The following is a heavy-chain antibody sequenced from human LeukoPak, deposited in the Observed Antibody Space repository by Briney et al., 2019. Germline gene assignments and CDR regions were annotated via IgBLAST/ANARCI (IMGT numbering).Heavy chain of an antibody. V-gene: IGHV4-59*12. Sequence: SETLSLTCTVSGASISSYYWSWVRQPPGKGLEWTGNIHYSGSTNYNPSLKSRVTISADMSKSQFSLKVRYVTAADTAVYYCARGLNDSWTGENYWGQGTLVTVSS. CDR2: IHYSGST. J-gene: IGHJ4*02. D-gene: IGHD3-3*01. CDR1: GASISSYY. CDR3: ARGLNDSWTGENY.